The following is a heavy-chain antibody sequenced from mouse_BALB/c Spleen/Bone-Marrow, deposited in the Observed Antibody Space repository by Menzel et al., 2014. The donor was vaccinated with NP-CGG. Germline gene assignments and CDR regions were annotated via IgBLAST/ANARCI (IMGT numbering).Heavy chain of an antibody. D-gene: IGHD2-14*01. CDR1: GFNIKDSY. J-gene: IGHJ3*01. V-gene: IGHV14-3*02. CDR2: IDPANGNT. CDR3: ARRGDRYEAWFPY. Sequence: VQLQQSGAELVKPAASVRLSCTASGFNIKDSYMHWVEQRPEQGLEWIGRIDPANGNTKYGPKFQGKATIALDTSSNTAYLQLSSLTSEDTAVYLCARRGDRYEAWFPYWGQGTLVTVSA.